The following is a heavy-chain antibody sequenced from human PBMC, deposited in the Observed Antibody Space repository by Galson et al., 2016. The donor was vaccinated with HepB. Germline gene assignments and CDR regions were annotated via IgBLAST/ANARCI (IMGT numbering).Heavy chain of an antibody. CDR3: ARDAFGEFCESSPDAVT. Sequence: SVKVSCKASGGSFTRFALSWVRQAPGQGLEWMGRIIPVLGIVNYAQRFQGRVTISADKTTSTAYMDLISLPSDDTAVYYCARDAFGEFCESSPDAVTWGQGTLVTVSS. J-gene: IGHJ1*01. CDR2: IIPVLGIV. D-gene: IGHD3-10*01. CDR1: GGSFTRFA. V-gene: IGHV1-69*04.